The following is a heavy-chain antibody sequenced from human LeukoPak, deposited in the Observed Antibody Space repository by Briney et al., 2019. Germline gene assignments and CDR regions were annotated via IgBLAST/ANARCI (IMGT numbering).Heavy chain of an antibody. CDR3: ASRRDGYAN. Sequence: SETLSLTCAVYGGSFSGYYWSWIRQPPGKGLEWIGEINHSGSTNYYPSLKSRVTISVDTSKNQFSLKLSSVTAADTAVYYCASRRDGYANWGQGTLVTVSS. D-gene: IGHD5-24*01. V-gene: IGHV4-34*01. CDR2: INHSGST. J-gene: IGHJ4*02. CDR1: GGSFSGYY.